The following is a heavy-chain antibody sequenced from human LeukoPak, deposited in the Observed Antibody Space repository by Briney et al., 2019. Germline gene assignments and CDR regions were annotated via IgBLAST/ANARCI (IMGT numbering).Heavy chain of an antibody. Sequence: SETLSLTCTVSGGSVSRYYWSWIRQPPGKGLEWIGYMFYSGTTNYNPPLKSRVTISVDTSKNQFSLRLSSVTAADTAVYYCARVLEGSSGQHWYFDLWGRGTLVTVSS. V-gene: IGHV4-59*02. CDR2: MFYSGTT. CDR1: GGSVSRYY. J-gene: IGHJ2*01. CDR3: ARVLEGSSGQHWYFDL. D-gene: IGHD6-19*01.